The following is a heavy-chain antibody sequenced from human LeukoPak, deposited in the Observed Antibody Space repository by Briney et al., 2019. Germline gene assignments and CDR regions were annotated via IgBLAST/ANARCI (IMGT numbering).Heavy chain of an antibody. CDR2: IYTSGST. Sequence: SETLSLTCTVSGGSISSYYWSWIRQPAGKGLEWIGRIYTSGSTNYNPSLKSRVTMSVDTSKNQFSLKLSSVPAADTAVYYCARHAYSSSRFPLGYFDYWGQGTLVTVSS. CDR3: ARHAYSSSRFPLGYFDY. J-gene: IGHJ4*02. D-gene: IGHD6-13*01. CDR1: GGSISSYY. V-gene: IGHV4-4*07.